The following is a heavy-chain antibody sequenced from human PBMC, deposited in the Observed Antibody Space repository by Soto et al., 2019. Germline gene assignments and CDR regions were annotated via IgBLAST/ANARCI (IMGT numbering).Heavy chain of an antibody. CDR3: ARHTPAISISDH. CDR2: IYYSGST. Sequence: QLQLQESGAGLVKPSETLSLTCTVSGDSIGSSSYYWGWIRQPPGKGLEWIGSIYYSGSTYYNPSLKSRVTISVDTSKNQFSLKLSSVTAADTAVYYCARHTPAISISDHWGQGTLVTVSS. V-gene: IGHV4-39*01. D-gene: IGHD2-15*01. CDR1: GDSIGSSSYY. J-gene: IGHJ4*02.